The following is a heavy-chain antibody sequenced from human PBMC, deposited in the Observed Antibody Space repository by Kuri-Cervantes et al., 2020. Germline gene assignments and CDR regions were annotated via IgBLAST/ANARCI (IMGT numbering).Heavy chain of an antibody. CDR3: ARSKSEVTHAGY. CDR1: GFTFDDYA. Sequence: GGSLRLSCAASGFTFDDYAMHWVRQAPGKGLEWVSGISWNSGSIGYADSVKGRFTISRDNAKNSLYLQMNSLRAEDTAVYYCARSKSEVTHAGYWGQGTLVTVSS. D-gene: IGHD1-14*01. CDR2: ISWNSGSI. V-gene: IGHV3-9*01. J-gene: IGHJ4*02.